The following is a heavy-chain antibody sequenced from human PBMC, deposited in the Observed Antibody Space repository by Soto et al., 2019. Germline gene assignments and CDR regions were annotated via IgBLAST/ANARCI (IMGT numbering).Heavy chain of an antibody. D-gene: IGHD3-3*02. Sequence: SETLSLTCAVYGGSFSGYYWSWIRQPPGKGLEWIGEINHSGSTNYNPSLKSRVTISVDTSKNQFSLKLSSVTAADTAVYYCARTFSPLNGGGRYYFDYWGQGTLVTVSS. CDR1: GGSFSGYY. CDR3: ARTFSPLNGGGRYYFDY. V-gene: IGHV4-34*01. CDR2: INHSGST. J-gene: IGHJ4*02.